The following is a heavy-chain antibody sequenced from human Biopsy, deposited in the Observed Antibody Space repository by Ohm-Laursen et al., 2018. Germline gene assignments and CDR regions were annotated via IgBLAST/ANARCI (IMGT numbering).Heavy chain of an antibody. D-gene: IGHD3-22*01. J-gene: IGHJ5*02. CDR2: ISYSGST. CDR3: ARGDYFDSNGYFWFDP. Sequence: SETLSLTCTVSGGSISNYYWSWVRQPPGKGLEWIGYISYSGSTNHNPSLRSRVTISLDTSKNQFSLKLNSVTAADTAVYYCARGDYFDSNGYFWFDPWGQGTLVTVSS. CDR1: GGSISNYY. V-gene: IGHV4-59*12.